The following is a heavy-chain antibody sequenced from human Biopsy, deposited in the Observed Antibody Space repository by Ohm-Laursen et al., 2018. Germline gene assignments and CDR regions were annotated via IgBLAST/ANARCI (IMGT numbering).Heavy chain of an antibody. D-gene: IGHD5-24*01. J-gene: IGHJ4*02. CDR3: ARHDGNGPFALDS. CDR1: GGSISSGSNY. V-gene: IGHV4-39*01. CDR2: VCHSGTT. Sequence: GTLSLTCTVSGGSISSGSNYWAWIRQPPGKGLEWIGSVCHSGTTYYSPSLKSRVTISVDTSKNQLSLKVTSVTAADTAAYYCARHDGNGPFALDSWGQGTLVTVSS.